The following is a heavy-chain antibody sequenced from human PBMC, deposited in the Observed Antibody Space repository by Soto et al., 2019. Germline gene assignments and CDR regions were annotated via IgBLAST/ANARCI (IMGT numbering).Heavy chain of an antibody. CDR1: GFTFNTYG. CDR2: IWYDGSNK. J-gene: IGHJ6*02. CDR3: ARGDCTGAYCYSWPFNYGVDV. Sequence: GGSLRLSCTTSGFTFNTYGMYWVRQAQGKGLEWVAIIWYDGSNKYYGDSVKGRFTISRDNSKNTLYLQMNSLRAEDTALYYCARGDCTGAYCYSWPFNYGVDVWGQGTTVTVSS. D-gene: IGHD2-15*01. V-gene: IGHV3-33*08.